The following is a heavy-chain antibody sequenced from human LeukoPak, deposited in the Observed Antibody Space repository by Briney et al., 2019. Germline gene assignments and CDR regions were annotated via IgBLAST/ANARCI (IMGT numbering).Heavy chain of an antibody. CDR2: ISGSGSTI. CDR1: GSTFSSYG. Sequence: GGSLRLSCAASGSTFSSYGMNWVRQAPGKGLEWVSYISGSGSTIYYADSVKGRFSISRDNAKNSLYLQMNSLRAEDTAVYYCARVPGYDETLPGKVWGQGTLVTVSS. V-gene: IGHV3-48*03. CDR3: ARVPGYDETLPGKV. J-gene: IGHJ4*02. D-gene: IGHD2-15*01.